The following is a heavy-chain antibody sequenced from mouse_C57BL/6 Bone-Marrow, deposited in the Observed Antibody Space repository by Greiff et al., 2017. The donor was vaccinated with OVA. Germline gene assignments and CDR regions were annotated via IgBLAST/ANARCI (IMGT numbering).Heavy chain of an antibody. J-gene: IGHJ2*01. V-gene: IGHV1-62-2*01. CDR2: FYPGSGSI. Sequence: QVHVKQSGAELVKPGASVKLSCKASGYTFTEYTIHWVKQRSGQGLEWIGWFYPGSGSIKYNEKFKDKATLTADKSSSTVYMELSRLTSEDSAVYFCARHEEFGCYFDYWGQGTTLTVSS. CDR1: GYTFTEYT. CDR3: ARHEEFGCYFDY.